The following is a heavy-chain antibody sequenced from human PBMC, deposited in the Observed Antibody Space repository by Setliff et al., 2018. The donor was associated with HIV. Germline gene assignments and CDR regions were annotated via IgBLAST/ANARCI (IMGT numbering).Heavy chain of an antibody. D-gene: IGHD2-15*01. CDR3: AKDVCSGAYCYAYYYYGMDV. Sequence: PGGSLRLSCAASGFTFSNHWMYWVRQVPGKGLVWVSRISSDGTSKSYADSVKGRFTISRDNSKNTLYLQMNSLRVEDTAVYYCAKDVCSGAYCYAYYYYGMDVWGQGTMVTVSS. V-gene: IGHV3-74*01. J-gene: IGHJ6*02. CDR1: GFTFSNHW. CDR2: ISSDGTSK.